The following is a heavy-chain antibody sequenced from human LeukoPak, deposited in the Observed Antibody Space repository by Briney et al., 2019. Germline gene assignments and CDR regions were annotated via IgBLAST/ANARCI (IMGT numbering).Heavy chain of an antibody. CDR3: ARLYKGGDFWSNYPSDAFDV. CDR1: GGSISSSSSY. D-gene: IGHD3-3*01. V-gene: IGHV4-39*01. CDR2: VYYTRTT. J-gene: IGHJ3*01. Sequence: SETLSLTCIVSGGSISSSSSYWGWIRQPPGKGLEWIGTVYYTRTTYYNPSLKSRVTISVDTSKNQFSLNLSSVTAADTAVYFCARLYKGGDFWSNYPSDAFDVWGQGTMVTVSS.